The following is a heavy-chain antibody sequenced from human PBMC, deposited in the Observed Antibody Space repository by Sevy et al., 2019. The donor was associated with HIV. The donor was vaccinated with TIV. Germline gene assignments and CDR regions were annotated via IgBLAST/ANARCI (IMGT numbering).Heavy chain of an antibody. CDR3: ARVGEGWFDP. Sequence: SETLSLTCTVSGGSISSYYWSWIRQPPGKGLEWIGYIYYSGSTNYNPSLKSRVTISVDTSKNQFSLKLSSGTAADTAVYYCARVGEGWFDPWGQGTLVTVSS. J-gene: IGHJ5*02. CDR2: IYYSGST. CDR1: GGSISSYY. D-gene: IGHD2-21*01. V-gene: IGHV4-59*01.